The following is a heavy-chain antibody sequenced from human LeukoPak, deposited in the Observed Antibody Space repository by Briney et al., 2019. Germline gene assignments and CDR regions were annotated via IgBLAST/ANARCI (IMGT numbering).Heavy chain of an antibody. V-gene: IGHV4-39*07. CDR1: GGSISSSSYY. CDR2: IYYSGST. CDR3: ARGRAAAGRPFDY. J-gene: IGHJ4*02. Sequence: ASETLSLTCTVSGGSISSSSYYWGWIRQPPGKGLEWIGSIYYSGSTYYNPSLKSRVTISVDTSKNQFSLKLSSVTAADTAVYYCARGRAAAGRPFDYWGQGTLVTVSS. D-gene: IGHD6-13*01.